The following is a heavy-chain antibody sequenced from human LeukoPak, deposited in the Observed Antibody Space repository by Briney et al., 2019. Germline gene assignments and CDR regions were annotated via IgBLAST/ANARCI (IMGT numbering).Heavy chain of an antibody. Sequence: GGSLRLSCAASGFTFDDYAMHWVRQAPGKGLEWVSGISWNSGSIGYADSVKGRFTISRGNAKNSLYLQMNSLRAEDTAVYYCARENVLTGYDAFDIWGLGTLVTVSS. J-gene: IGHJ3*02. CDR3: ARENVLTGYDAFDI. CDR1: GFTFDDYA. CDR2: ISWNSGSI. V-gene: IGHV3-9*01. D-gene: IGHD3-9*01.